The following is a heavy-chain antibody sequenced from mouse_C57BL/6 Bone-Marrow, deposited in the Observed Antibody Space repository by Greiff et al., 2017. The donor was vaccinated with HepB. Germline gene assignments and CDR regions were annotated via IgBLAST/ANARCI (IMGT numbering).Heavy chain of an antibody. CDR2: IDPENGDT. D-gene: IGHD2-10*01. Sequence: EVQLQQSGAELVRPGASVKLSCTASGFNIKDDYMHWVKQSPEQGLEWIGWIDPENGDTEYASKFQGKATITADTSSNTAYLQLSSLTSEDTAVYYCTTWSPLLSRFAYWGQGTLVTVSA. CDR1: GFNIKDDY. CDR3: TTWSPLLSRFAY. V-gene: IGHV14-4*01. J-gene: IGHJ3*01.